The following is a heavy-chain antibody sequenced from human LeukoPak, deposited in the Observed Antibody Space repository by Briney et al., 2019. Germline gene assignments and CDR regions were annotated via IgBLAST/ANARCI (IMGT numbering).Heavy chain of an antibody. Sequence: GGSLRLSCAASGFTFSSYGMHWVRQAPGKGLEWVAFIRYGGSNKYYAAAVKGRFTISRDNYKNTLLLQMNSLTAEDTAVYYCAKVNSRYDYWGQGTLVTASS. J-gene: IGHJ4*02. CDR1: GFTFSSYG. D-gene: IGHD6-13*01. V-gene: IGHV3-30*02. CDR3: AKVNSRYDY. CDR2: IRYGGSNK.